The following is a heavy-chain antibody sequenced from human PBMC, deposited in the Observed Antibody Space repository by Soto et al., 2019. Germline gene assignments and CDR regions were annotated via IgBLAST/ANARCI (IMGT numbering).Heavy chain of an antibody. D-gene: IGHD3-22*01. CDR3: ANEDTYYYDSSGRNYFDY. Sequence: EVQLLESGGGLVQPGGSLRLSCAASGFTFSSYAMSWVRQAPGKGLEWVSAISGSGGSTYYADSVKGRFTISRDNSKNTLYLQMNSLRAEDTAVYYCANEDTYYYDSSGRNYFDYWGQGTLVTVSS. CDR1: GFTFSSYA. CDR2: ISGSGGST. V-gene: IGHV3-23*01. J-gene: IGHJ4*02.